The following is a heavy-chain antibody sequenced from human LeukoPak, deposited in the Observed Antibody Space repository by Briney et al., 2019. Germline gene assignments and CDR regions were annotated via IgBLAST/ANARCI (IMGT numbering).Heavy chain of an antibody. J-gene: IGHJ4*02. CDR2: ISYDGSNK. D-gene: IGHD3-22*01. V-gene: IGHV3-30-3*01. CDR1: GFTFSSYW. CDR3: ARVGSDYYDSSGYYFDY. Sequence: GGSLRLSCAASGFTFSSYWMTWVRQAPGKGLEWVAVISYDGSNKYYADSVKGRFTISRDNSKNTLYLQMNSLRAEDTAVYYCARVGSDYYDSSGYYFDYWGQGTLVTVSS.